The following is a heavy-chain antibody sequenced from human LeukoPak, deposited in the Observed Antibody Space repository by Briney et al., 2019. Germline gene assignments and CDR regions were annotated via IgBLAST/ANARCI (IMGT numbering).Heavy chain of an antibody. CDR2: ISYDGSNK. D-gene: IGHD6-13*01. CDR3: ARDSGYSSSWYRGGDAFDI. CDR1: GFTFSSYA. V-gene: IGHV3-30*04. Sequence: GRSLRLSCAASGFTFSSYAMHWVRQAPGKGLEWVAVISYDGSNKYYADSVKGRFTISRDNSKNTLYLQMNSLRAEDMAVYYCARDSGYSSSWYRGGDAFDIWGQGTMVTVSS. J-gene: IGHJ3*02.